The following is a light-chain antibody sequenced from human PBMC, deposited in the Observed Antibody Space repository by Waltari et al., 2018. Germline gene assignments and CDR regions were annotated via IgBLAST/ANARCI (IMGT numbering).Light chain of an antibody. CDR2: DAS. CDR3: QQRSAWPTT. J-gene: IGKJ5*01. CDR1: ESVSSN. V-gene: IGKV3-11*01. Sequence: EIVVTQSPATLSLSPGEGATLSCRTSESVSSNLAWFQQKDGQPPRLVIYDASSRATDTPARFSGGGSATDYTLTISSLEPEDFATYYCQQRSAWPTTFGQGTRLEI.